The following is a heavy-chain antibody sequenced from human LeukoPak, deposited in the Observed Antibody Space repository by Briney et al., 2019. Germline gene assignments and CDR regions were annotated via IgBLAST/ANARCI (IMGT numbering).Heavy chain of an antibody. J-gene: IGHJ4*02. CDR2: ISYDGSNK. Sequence: PGRSLRLSCAASGFTFSSYGMHWVRQAPGKGLEWAAVISYDGSNKYYADSVKGRFTISRDNSKNTLYLQMNSLRAEDTAVYYCANTQEELPGDYWGQGTLVTVSS. V-gene: IGHV3-30*18. D-gene: IGHD1-26*01. CDR3: ANTQEELPGDY. CDR1: GFTFSSYG.